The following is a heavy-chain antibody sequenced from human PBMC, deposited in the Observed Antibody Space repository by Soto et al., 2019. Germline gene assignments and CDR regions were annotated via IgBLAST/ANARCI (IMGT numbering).Heavy chain of an antibody. CDR2: ISDYNGNT. V-gene: IGHV1-18*04. Sequence: QVQLVQSGAEVKKPGDSVRVSCKASGYTLTIYGISRVRQAPGQGLKWMGWISDYNGNTNYAQKLQGSVTMTTDPSPSTAYMELRSLRSDDAAVYYCARDLYYYDSSGGCDYLGQGNLVTVFS. D-gene: IGHD3-22*01. J-gene: IGHJ4*02. CDR3: ARDLYYYDSSGGCDY. CDR1: GYTLTIYG.